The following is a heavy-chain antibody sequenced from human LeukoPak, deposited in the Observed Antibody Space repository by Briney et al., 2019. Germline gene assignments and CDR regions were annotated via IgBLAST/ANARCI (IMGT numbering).Heavy chain of an antibody. CDR2: INHSGST. J-gene: IGHJ4*02. D-gene: IGHD3-22*01. CDR1: GGSFSGYY. V-gene: IGHV4-34*01. Sequence: NSSETLSLTCAVYGGSFSGYYWSWIRQPPGKGLEWIGEINHSGSTNYNPSLKSRVTISVDTSKNQFSLKLSSVTAADTAVYYCARRRPSPYYYYGSSGYPLGPLDYWGQGTLVTVSS. CDR3: ARRRPSPYYYYGSSGYPLGPLDY.